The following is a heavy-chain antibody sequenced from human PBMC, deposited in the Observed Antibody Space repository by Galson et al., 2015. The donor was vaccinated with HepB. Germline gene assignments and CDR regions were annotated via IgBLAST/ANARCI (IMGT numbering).Heavy chain of an antibody. CDR2: ISSSSSTI. Sequence: LRLSCAASGFTFSSYSMNWVRQAPGKGLGWVSYISSSSSTIYYADSVKGRFTISRDNAKNSLYLQMNSLRDEDTAVYYCARDGHCSSTSCYTVRSYYYYYGMDVWGQGTTVTVSS. CDR1: GFTFSSYS. V-gene: IGHV3-48*02. CDR3: ARDGHCSSTSCYTVRSYYYYYGMDV. J-gene: IGHJ6*02. D-gene: IGHD2-2*02.